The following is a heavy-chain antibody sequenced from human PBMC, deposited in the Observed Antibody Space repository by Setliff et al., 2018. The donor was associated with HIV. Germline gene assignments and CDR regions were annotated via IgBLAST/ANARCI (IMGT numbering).Heavy chain of an antibody. CDR1: GGSISSGSDY. D-gene: IGHD3-10*01. CDR3: ARDVIEWFGNYFDN. V-gene: IGHV4-61*09. J-gene: IGHJ4*02. Sequence: PSETLSLTCTVSGGSISSGSDYWSWIRQPAGKGLEWIGQIQISGTTNYNPSLKSRVTISIDTSKHQFSLKLTSVTAADTALYYCARDVIEWFGNYFDNWGQGALVTVSS. CDR2: IQISGTT.